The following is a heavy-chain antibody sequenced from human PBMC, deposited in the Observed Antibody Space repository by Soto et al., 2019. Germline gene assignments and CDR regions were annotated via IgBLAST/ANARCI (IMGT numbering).Heavy chain of an antibody. CDR2: IYYSGST. V-gene: IGHV4-59*01. J-gene: IGHJ4*02. CDR1: GGSISSYY. Sequence: SETLSLTCTVSGGSISSYYWSWIRQPPGKGLEWIGYIYYSGSTNYNPSLKSRVTISVDTSKNQFSLKLSSVTAADTAVYYCARAPDYYYDSSAPGPFDYWGQGTLVTVS. D-gene: IGHD3-22*01. CDR3: ARAPDYYYDSSAPGPFDY.